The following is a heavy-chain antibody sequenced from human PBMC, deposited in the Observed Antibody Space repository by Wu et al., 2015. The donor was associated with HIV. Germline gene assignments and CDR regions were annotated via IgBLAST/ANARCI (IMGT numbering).Heavy chain of an antibody. Sequence: QVQLVQSGAEVKKPGSSVKVSCKASGGTFSRYAINWVRQAPGQGLEWMGRIIPLFGTANYAQKFQGRVVLIADESTATAYMELSSLRSEDTAVYYCALQGGYVSSWHWFDPGAREPWSPSP. CDR3: ALQGGYVSSWHWFDP. J-gene: IGHJ5*02. V-gene: IGHV1-69*13. D-gene: IGHD6-13*01. CDR2: IIPLFGTA. CDR1: GGTFSRYA.